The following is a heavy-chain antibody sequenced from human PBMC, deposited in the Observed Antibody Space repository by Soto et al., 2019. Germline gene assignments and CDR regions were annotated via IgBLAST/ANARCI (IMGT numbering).Heavy chain of an antibody. CDR2: INHSGST. D-gene: IGHD3-10*01. CDR1: GGSFSGYY. CDR3: ARLRMVRGPYQFDY. V-gene: IGHV4-34*01. Sequence: PSETLSLTCAVYGGSFSGYYWSWIRQPPGKGLEWIGEINHSGSTNYNPSLKSRVTISVDTSKNPFSLKLSSVTAADTAVYYCARLRMVRGPYQFDYWGQGTPVTVSS. J-gene: IGHJ4*02.